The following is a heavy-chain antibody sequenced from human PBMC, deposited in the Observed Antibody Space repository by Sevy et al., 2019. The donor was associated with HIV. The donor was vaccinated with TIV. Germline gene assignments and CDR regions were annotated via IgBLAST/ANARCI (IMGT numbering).Heavy chain of an antibody. Sequence: GGSLRLSCAASGFTVSSNYMSWVRQAPGKGLERVSVIYSGGSTYYADSVKGRFTISRDNSKNTLYLQMNSLRAEDTAVYYCSRDSDTSGYSYFDYWGQGTLVLVSS. V-gene: IGHV3-53*01. D-gene: IGHD3-22*01. CDR2: IYSGGST. J-gene: IGHJ4*02. CDR3: SRDSDTSGYSYFDY. CDR1: GFTVSSNY.